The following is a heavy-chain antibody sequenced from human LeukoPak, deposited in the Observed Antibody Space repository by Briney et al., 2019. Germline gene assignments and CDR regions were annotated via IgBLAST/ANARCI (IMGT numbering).Heavy chain of an antibody. Sequence: GGSLRLSCAASGFTFSSYAMHWVRQAPGKGLEWVAVISYDGSNKYYADSVKGRFTISRDNSKNTLYLQMNSLRAEDTAVYYCARAGQIIVGATSLDYWGQGTLVTVSS. CDR2: ISYDGSNK. V-gene: IGHV3-30-3*01. D-gene: IGHD1-26*01. J-gene: IGHJ4*02. CDR3: ARAGQIIVGATSLDY. CDR1: GFTFSSYA.